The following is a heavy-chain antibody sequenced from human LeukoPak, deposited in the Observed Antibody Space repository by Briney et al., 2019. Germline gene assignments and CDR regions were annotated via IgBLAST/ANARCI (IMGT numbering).Heavy chain of an antibody. CDR3: ARGGIEVAGYVEF. Sequence: GGSLRLSCAASGFTFGSYWMHWVRQAPGKGLVWVSRINSDGSSTTYAASVKGRFTISRDNAKNTLYLQMNSLRAEDTAVYYCARGGIEVAGYVEFWGPGTLATVSS. CDR1: GFTFGSYW. D-gene: IGHD6-19*01. J-gene: IGHJ4*02. V-gene: IGHV3-74*01. CDR2: INSDGSST.